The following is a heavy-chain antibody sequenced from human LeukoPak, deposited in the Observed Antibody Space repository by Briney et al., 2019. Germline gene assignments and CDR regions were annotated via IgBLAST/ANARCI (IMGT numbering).Heavy chain of an antibody. J-gene: IGHJ4*02. CDR2: ISYDGDNT. V-gene: IGHV3-30-3*01. D-gene: IGHD3-10*01. CDR3: ARSHYYGSGSQRDY. CDR1: EPIFSTYT. Sequence: GKSLRLSCAASEPIFSTYTMHWVRQAPGKGLEWVATISYDGDNTFHADSVQGRFSISRDNSKNTLFLQMNSLRSEDTAVYYCARSHYYGSGSQRDYWGQGTLVTVSS.